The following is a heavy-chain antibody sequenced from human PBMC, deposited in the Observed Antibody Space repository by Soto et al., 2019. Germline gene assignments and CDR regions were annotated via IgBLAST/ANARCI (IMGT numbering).Heavy chain of an antibody. J-gene: IGHJ4*02. CDR1: GFTFSSYW. CDR3: ARATGADKEDY. Sequence: EVQLVESGGGLVQPGGSLRLSCAASGFTFSSYWMSWVRQAPGKGLEWVANIKEDGSERYYVDSVKRRFTISRDNAKNSLYLQMNSRRAEDTAVYYCARATGADKEDYWGQGTLVTVSS. V-gene: IGHV3-7*04. CDR2: IKEDGSER. D-gene: IGHD3-10*01.